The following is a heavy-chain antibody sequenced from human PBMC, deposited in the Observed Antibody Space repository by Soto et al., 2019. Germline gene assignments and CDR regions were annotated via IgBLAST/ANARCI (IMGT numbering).Heavy chain of an antibody. J-gene: IGHJ4*02. Sequence: QAQLVESGGGVVQPGRSLRLSCAASGFAFSSYGMHWVRQAPGTGLEWVEVVSYDGSREPYADSVKGLFTISSDNSKNMVLLQMTSLRAEDTAVYYCVSDRGYGHASVPYSWGQGTLVSVSS. CDR3: VSDRGYGHASVPYS. CDR2: VSYDGSRE. D-gene: IGHD5-18*01. V-gene: IGHV3-30*03. CDR1: GFAFSSYG.